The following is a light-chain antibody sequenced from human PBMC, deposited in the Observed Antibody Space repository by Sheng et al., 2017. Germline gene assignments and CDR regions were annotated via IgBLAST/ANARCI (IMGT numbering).Light chain of an antibody. V-gene: IGKV3-20*01. CDR3: QLYDHSLWT. J-gene: IGKJ1*01. CDR2: GAS. Sequence: EIVLTQSPGTLSLSPGERATLSCRASQSVSSSYLAWYQQKPGQAPRLLIYGASRRATGIPDRFSGSGSGTDFTLTISRLEPEDFEMYYCQLYDHSLWTFGQGTKVEIE. CDR1: QSVSSSY.